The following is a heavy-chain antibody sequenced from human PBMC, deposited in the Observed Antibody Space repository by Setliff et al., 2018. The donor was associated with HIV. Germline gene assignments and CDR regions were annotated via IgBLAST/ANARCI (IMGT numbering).Heavy chain of an antibody. CDR1: GGSISSGTYY. Sequence: PSETLSLTCTVSGGSISSGTYYWSWIRQPAGKGLEWIGRIYSSGNTNYNPSLESRVTISVDTSKNQFSLKLSSVTAADTAVYYCARHLEYRGAYYYYYMDVWGKGTTVTVSS. V-gene: IGHV4-61*02. CDR3: ARHLEYRGAYYYYYMDV. D-gene: IGHD2-2*02. CDR2: IYSSGNT. J-gene: IGHJ6*03.